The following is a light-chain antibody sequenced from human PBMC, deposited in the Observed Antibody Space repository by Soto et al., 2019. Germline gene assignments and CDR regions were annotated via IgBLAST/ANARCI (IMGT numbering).Light chain of an antibody. Sequence: VMTQSPTTLSVSPGERATVSCRASQTVSGNLAWYQQSPGQAPRLLIYGASTRATGIPARFSGSGSGTEFTLTISSLQSEDFATYYCQSYNTDRPPFAQGRRLAI. V-gene: IGKV3-15*01. CDR2: GAS. CDR3: QSYNTDRPP. CDR1: QTVSGN. J-gene: IGKJ5*01.